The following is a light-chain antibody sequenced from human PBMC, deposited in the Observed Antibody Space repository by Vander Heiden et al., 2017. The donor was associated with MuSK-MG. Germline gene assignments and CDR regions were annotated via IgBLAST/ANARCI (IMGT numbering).Light chain of an antibody. Sequence: DIQMTQCPYSLSASVGDSVTITCQASQDISNYLNWYQQKPGKAPKLLIYDASNLETGVPSRFSGSGSGTDFTFTISSLQPEDIATYYCQQYDNLPYTFGQGTKLEIK. CDR3: QQYDNLPYT. J-gene: IGKJ2*01. CDR2: DAS. CDR1: QDISNY. V-gene: IGKV1-33*01.